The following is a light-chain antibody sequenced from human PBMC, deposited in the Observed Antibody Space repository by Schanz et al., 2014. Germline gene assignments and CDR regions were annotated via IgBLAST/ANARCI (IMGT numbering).Light chain of an antibody. CDR2: DVS. J-gene: IGLJ2*01. V-gene: IGLV2-14*03. CDR1: SSDFGAYDY. Sequence: VSGSPGQSITISCTGTSSDFGAYDYVSWYQQHPGKAPKLMIYDVSNRPSGVSNRFSGSKSDNTASLTISGLQAEDEADYYCSSYTTSNTLFGGGTKLTVL. CDR3: SSYTTSNTL.